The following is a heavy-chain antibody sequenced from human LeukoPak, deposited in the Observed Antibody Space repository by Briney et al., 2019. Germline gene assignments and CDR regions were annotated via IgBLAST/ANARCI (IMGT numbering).Heavy chain of an antibody. Sequence: SETLSLTHTVSGGSISSYYWSWIRQPPGKGLEWIGYIYYSGSTNYNPSLKSRVTISVDTSKNQFSLKLSSVTAADTAVYYCARAQRVVVAAKIWFDVWGKGTLVTVSS. V-gene: IGHV4-59*01. CDR3: ARAQRVVVAAKIWFDV. D-gene: IGHD2-15*01. CDR1: GGSISSYY. J-gene: IGHJ5*02. CDR2: IYYSGST.